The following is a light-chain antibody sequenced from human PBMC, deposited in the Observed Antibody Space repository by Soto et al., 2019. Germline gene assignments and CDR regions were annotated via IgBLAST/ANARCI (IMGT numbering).Light chain of an antibody. CDR2: DAS. Sequence: DIQMTQSPSTLSASVGDRVTITCRASQSISGWLAWYQQKPGKAPKLLIYDASSLESGVPSRFSGSGSGTEFTLTISSLQPDDFATYYCQQYNRFSPWTFGQGTKVEIK. CDR3: QQYNRFSPWT. CDR1: QSISGW. V-gene: IGKV1-5*01. J-gene: IGKJ1*01.